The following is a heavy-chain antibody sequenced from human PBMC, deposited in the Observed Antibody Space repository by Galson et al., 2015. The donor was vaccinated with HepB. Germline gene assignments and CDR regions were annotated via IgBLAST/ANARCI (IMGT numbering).Heavy chain of an antibody. CDR3: ALMGVPAAFRIDY. CDR2: IYYSGST. CDR1: GGSISSGDYY. J-gene: IGHJ4*02. D-gene: IGHD2-2*01. Sequence: TLSLTCTVSGGSISSGDYYWSWIRQPPGKGLEWIGYIYYSGSTYYNPSLKSRVTISVDTSKNQFSLKLSSVTAADTAVYYCALMGVPAAFRIDYWGQGTLVTVSS. V-gene: IGHV4-30-4*01.